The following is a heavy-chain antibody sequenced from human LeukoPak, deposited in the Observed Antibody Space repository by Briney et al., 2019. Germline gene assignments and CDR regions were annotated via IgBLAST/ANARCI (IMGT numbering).Heavy chain of an antibody. J-gene: IGHJ4*02. D-gene: IGHD2-2*01. CDR1: GGTFSSYA. V-gene: IGHV1-69*05. CDR3: ARAYQPRPGGFDY. Sequence: SEKVSCKASGGTFSSYAISWVRQAPGQGLEWMGGIIPIFGTANYAQKFQGRVTITTDESTSTAYMELSSLRSEDTAVYYCARAYQPRPGGFDYWGQGTLVTVSS. CDR2: IIPIFGTA.